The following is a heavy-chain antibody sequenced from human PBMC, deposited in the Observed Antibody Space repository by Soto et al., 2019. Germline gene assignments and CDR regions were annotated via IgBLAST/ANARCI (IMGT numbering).Heavy chain of an antibody. CDR1: GYTFTGYY. D-gene: IGHD4-17*01. V-gene: IGHV1-2*04. CDR2: INPNSGGT. CDR3: ARAAYGDPPYYFDY. Sequence: ASVKVSCKASGYTFTGYYMHWVRQAPGQGLEWMGWINPNSGGTNYAQKFQGWVTMTRDTSISTAYMELSRLKSDDTAVYYCARAAYGDPPYYFDYWGQGTLVTVSS. J-gene: IGHJ4*02.